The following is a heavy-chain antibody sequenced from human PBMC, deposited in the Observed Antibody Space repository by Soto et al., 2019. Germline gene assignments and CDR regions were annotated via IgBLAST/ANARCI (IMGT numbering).Heavy chain of an antibody. D-gene: IGHD3-16*01. V-gene: IGHV3-7*03. J-gene: IGHJ4*02. CDR2: IKADGSET. CDR3: EKGGYIDF. CDR1: GFSFSTYW. Sequence: EVQLVESGGGLVQPGGSLRLSCAATGFSFSTYWMSWVRQVPGTGLEWVANIKADGSETYYVDSVRGRFTISRVNAKTSLYLQRNSLRADDTGVYDWEKGGYIDFCGKGTMVTVSS.